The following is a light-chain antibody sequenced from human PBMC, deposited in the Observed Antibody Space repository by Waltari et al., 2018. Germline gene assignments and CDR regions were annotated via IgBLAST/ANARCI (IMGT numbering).Light chain of an antibody. J-gene: IGKJ3*01. Sequence: EIVLTQSPGPLSLSPGDRATLSCRASQSVSSNYLAWYQQKPGQAPRLLIYGASSRATGVPDRFSGSGSGTDFTLTISRLEPEDFAVYYCQQYGSSQFTFGPGTKVDIK. CDR2: GAS. V-gene: IGKV3-20*01. CDR3: QQYGSSQFT. CDR1: QSVSSNY.